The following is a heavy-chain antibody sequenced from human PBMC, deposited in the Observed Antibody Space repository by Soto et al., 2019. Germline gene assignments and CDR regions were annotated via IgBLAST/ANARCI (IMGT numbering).Heavy chain of an antibody. CDR2: IIPIFGTA. J-gene: IGHJ4*02. CDR1: GGTFSSYA. V-gene: IGHV1-69*01. Sequence: QVQLVQSGAEVKKPGSSVKVSCKASGGTFSSYAISWVRQAPGQGLEWMGGIIPIFGTANYAQKFQGRVTITADESTSTAYRELSSLRSEDTAVYYCARGGYSSGWADFDYWGQGTLVTVSS. D-gene: IGHD6-19*01. CDR3: ARGGYSSGWADFDY.